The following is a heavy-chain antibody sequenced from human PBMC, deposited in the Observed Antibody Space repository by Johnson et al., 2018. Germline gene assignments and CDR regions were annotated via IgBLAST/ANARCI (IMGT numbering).Heavy chain of an antibody. V-gene: IGHV3-15*07. CDR2: IKGKTDGGTT. CDR1: GFTFSNAG. CDR3: TTVSAVDTTMDGAFAF. Sequence: VQLVQSGGGLVKPGGSLRLSCAASGFTFSNAGMSWVRQAPGKGLEWVGRIKGKTDGGTTDYAAPVKGRFSITRHNSKNTLYRQINSLKTEDTAVYYCTTVSAVDTTMDGAFAFWGQGTMVTVSP. J-gene: IGHJ3*01. D-gene: IGHD5-18*01.